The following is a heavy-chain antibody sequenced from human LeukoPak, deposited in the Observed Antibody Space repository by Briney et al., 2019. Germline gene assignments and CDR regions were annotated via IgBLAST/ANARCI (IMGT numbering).Heavy chain of an antibody. J-gene: IGHJ4*02. Sequence: GESLKISCKGSGYSFSTYWIGWVRQMPGKGLEWMGIIYPADSDTRYSPSFQGQVTISADKSIGTAYLQWSSLKASDTAMYYCARVSGDIVGQLQFDYWGQGTLVTVSS. CDR3: ARVSGDIVGQLQFDY. CDR1: GYSFSTYW. V-gene: IGHV5-51*01. CDR2: IYPADSDT. D-gene: IGHD5-24*01.